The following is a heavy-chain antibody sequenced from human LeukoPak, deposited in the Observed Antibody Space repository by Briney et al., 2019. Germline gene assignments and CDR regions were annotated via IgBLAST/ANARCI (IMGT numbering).Heavy chain of an antibody. J-gene: IGHJ4*02. D-gene: IGHD3-22*01. CDR2: TYWDDDK. Sequence: SGPTLVNPTQTLTLTCTFSGFSLRTSGVGVGWIRQPPGKALEWLPLTYWDDDKRYSPSLKSRLTITKDTSKNQVVLTMTNMDPVDTATYYCAHRTYYYDSSGHAFDYWGQGTLVTVSS. CDR1: GFSLRTSGVG. V-gene: IGHV2-5*02. CDR3: AHRTYYYDSSGHAFDY.